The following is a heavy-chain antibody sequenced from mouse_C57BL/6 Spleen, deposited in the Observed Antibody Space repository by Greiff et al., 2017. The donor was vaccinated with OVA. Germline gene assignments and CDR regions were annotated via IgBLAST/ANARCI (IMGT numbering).Heavy chain of an antibody. CDR3: ARHEATTVGHWYFDV. J-gene: IGHJ1*03. Sequence: QVQLKESGAELVKPGASVKLSCKASGYTFTEYTIHWVKQRSGQGLEWIGWFYPGSGSIKYNEKFKDKATLTADKSSSTVYMELSRLTSEDSAVYVCARHEATTVGHWYFDVWGTGTTVTVSS. V-gene: IGHV1-62-2*01. CDR2: FYPGSGSI. CDR1: GYTFTEYT. D-gene: IGHD1-1*01.